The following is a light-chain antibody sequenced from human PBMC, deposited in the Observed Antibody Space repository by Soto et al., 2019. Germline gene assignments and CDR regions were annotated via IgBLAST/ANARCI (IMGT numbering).Light chain of an antibody. J-gene: IGLJ1*01. V-gene: IGLV2-8*01. CDR3: SSYAGSNNLGV. CDR2: EVS. Sequence: QSALTQPPSASGCPGQSVTISCTGASSDVGGYNYVSWYQQHPGKAPKLMIYEVSKRPSGVPDRFSGSKSGNTASLTVSGLQAEDEADYYCSSYAGSNNLGVFGTGTRSPS. CDR1: SSDVGGYNY.